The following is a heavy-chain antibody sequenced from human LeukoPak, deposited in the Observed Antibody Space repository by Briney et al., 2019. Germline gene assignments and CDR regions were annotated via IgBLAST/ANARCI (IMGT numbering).Heavy chain of an antibody. CDR3: ERGGRPKYGDYVKGCGYMDV. D-gene: IGHD4-17*01. Sequence: SETLSLTCAVYGGSFSGYYWSWIRQPPGQGLEWIGEINHSGSNNYNPSLKDRLPISVGTFNNHVSLKLSSVTAADTAVYYWERGGRPKYGDYVKGCGYMDVWGKRATVTVS. V-gene: IGHV4-34*01. J-gene: IGHJ6*03. CDR2: INHSGSN. CDR1: GGSFSGYY.